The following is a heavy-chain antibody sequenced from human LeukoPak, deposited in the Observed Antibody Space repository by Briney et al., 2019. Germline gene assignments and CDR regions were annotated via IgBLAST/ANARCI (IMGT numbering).Heavy chain of an antibody. Sequence: SETLSLTCAVYGGSFSGYYWSWIRQPPGKGLEWIGEINHSGSTNYNPSLKSRVTISVDTSKNQFSLKLSSVTAADTAVYYCARSLLGGWFDPWGQGTLVTVSS. D-gene: IGHD3-10*01. CDR1: GGSFSGYY. V-gene: IGHV4-34*01. CDR2: INHSGST. J-gene: IGHJ5*02. CDR3: ARSLLGGWFDP.